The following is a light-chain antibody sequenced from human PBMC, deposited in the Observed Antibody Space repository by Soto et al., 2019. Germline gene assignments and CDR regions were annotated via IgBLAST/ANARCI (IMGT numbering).Light chain of an antibody. CDR1: QSVSSN. Sequence: EIVMTLYPATLSVSPGERATLSCRASQSVSSNLAWYQQKPGQAPRLLIYGASTRATGIPARFSGSGSGTEFTLTISSLQSEDFAVYYCQQYNNWPRTFGQGTKVDIK. J-gene: IGKJ1*01. CDR3: QQYNNWPRT. V-gene: IGKV3-15*01. CDR2: GAS.